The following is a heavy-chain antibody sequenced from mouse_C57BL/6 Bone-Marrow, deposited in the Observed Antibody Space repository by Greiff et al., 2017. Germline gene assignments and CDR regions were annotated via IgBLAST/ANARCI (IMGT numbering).Heavy chain of an antibody. J-gene: IGHJ1*03. D-gene: IGHD1-1*01. Sequence: DVKLVESEGGLVQPGSSMKLSCTASGFTFSDYYMAWVRQVPEKGLEWVANINYDGSSTYYLDSLKSRFIISRDNAKNILYLQMSSLKSEDTATYYCARDQITTVVAPYWYFDVWGTGTTVTVSS. V-gene: IGHV5-16*01. CDR2: INYDGSST. CDR1: GFTFSDYY. CDR3: ARDQITTVVAPYWYFDV.